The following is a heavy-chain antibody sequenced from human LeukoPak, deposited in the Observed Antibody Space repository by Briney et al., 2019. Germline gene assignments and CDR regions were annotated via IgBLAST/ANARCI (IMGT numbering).Heavy chain of an antibody. CDR2: INSDGSST. J-gene: IGHJ2*01. CDR1: GFTFSRYW. CDR3: AREPLTLARSYWYFDL. V-gene: IGHV3-74*01. Sequence: GGSLRLSCAASGFTFSRYWMHWVRQAPGKGLVWVSRINSDGSSTSYADSVKGRFTISRDNAKNTLYLQMNSLRAEDTAVYYCAREPLTLARSYWYFDLWGRGTLVTVSS.